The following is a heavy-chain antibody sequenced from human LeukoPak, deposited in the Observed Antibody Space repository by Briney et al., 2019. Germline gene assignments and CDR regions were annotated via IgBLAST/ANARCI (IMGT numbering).Heavy chain of an antibody. CDR3: ASFRDGYNNDY. J-gene: IGHJ4*02. D-gene: IGHD5-24*01. V-gene: IGHV3-23*01. CDR1: GLTFSNYA. CDR2: VSGGGRST. Sequence: GGSLRLSCAASGLTFSNYAMNWVRQAPGKGLEWVSGVSGGGRSTYYADSVKGRFTISRDNSKNTLYLQMNNLSAEDTAIYYCASFRDGYNNDYWGQGTRVTVSS.